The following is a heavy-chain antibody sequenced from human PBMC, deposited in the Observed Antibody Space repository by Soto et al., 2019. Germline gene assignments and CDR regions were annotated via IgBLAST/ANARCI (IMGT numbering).Heavy chain of an antibody. CDR2: IYPGDSET. CDR3: ASGSSSCEGYYYGMDL. V-gene: IGHV5-51*01. D-gene: IGHD6-13*01. J-gene: IGHJ6*02. CDR1: GYSFSNYW. Sequence: GESLKISCKGSGYSFSNYWIVWVRQMPGKGLEWMGIIYPGDSETKYSPSFQGQVTISADKSINTAYLQWISLKASDTAMYYCASGSSSCEGYYYGMDLWGQGNTVPVAS.